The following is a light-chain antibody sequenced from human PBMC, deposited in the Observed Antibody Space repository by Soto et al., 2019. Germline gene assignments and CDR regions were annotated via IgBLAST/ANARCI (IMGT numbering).Light chain of an antibody. Sequence: EIVMTQSPATLSVSPGERATLSCRASQSVSSDLAWYRQKRGQAPRLLIYGASTRATGIPARFSGSGSGTEFTLTISSLQSEDFAVYYCQQYGSSITFGQGKRLEIK. J-gene: IGKJ5*01. CDR1: QSVSSD. CDR3: QQYGSSIT. V-gene: IGKV3-15*01. CDR2: GAS.